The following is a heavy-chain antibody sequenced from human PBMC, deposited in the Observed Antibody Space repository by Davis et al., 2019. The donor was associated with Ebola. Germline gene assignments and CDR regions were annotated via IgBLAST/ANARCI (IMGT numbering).Heavy chain of an antibody. CDR3: AKGNYYDSMSPD. CDR1: GFTFSSYS. J-gene: IGHJ4*02. CDR2: ISGSGGST. D-gene: IGHD3-22*01. Sequence: GESLKISCAASGFTFSSYSMNWVRQAPGKGLEWVSAISGSGGSTYYADSVKGRFTISRDNSKNTLYLQMNSLRAEDTAVYYCAKGNYYDSMSPDWGQGTLVTVSS. V-gene: IGHV3-23*01.